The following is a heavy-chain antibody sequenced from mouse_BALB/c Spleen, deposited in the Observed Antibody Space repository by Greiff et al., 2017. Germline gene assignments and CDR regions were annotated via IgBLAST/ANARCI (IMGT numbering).Heavy chain of an antibody. CDR1: GFTFSSYT. J-gene: IGHJ4*01. V-gene: IGHV5-9-3*01. CDR2: ISSGGSYT. Sequence: EVKLMESGGGLVKPGGSLKLSCAASGFTFSSYTMSWVRQTPEKRLEWVATISSGGSYTYYPDSVKGRFTISRDNAKNTLYLQMSSLRSEDTAMYYCANRYDAMDYWGQGTSVTVSS. D-gene: IGHD2-14*01. CDR3: ANRYDAMDY.